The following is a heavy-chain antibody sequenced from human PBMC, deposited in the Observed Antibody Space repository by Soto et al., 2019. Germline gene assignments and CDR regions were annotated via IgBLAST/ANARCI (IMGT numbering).Heavy chain of an antibody. CDR1: GYTFTSYG. CDR3: ARVGPNYYDFWSGGRPNRVYFDY. CDR2: ISAYNGNT. V-gene: IGHV1-18*01. D-gene: IGHD3-3*01. J-gene: IGHJ4*02. Sequence: ASVKVSCKASGYTFTSYGISRVRQAPGQGLERMGWISAYNGNTNYAQKLQGRVTMTTDTSTSTAYMELRSLRSDDTAVYYCARVGPNYYDFWSGGRPNRVYFDYWGQGTLVTVSS.